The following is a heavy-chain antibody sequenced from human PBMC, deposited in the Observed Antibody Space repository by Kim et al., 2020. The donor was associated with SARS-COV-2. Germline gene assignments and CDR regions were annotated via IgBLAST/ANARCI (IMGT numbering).Heavy chain of an antibody. CDR2: INHSGST. J-gene: IGHJ4*02. V-gene: IGHV4-34*01. D-gene: IGHD3-10*01. CDR1: GGSFSGYY. CDR3: ARAYGSGSYGIDY. Sequence: SETLSLTCAVYGGSFSGYYWSWIRQPPGKGLEWIGEINHSGSTNYNPSLKSRVTISVDTSKNQFSLKLSSVTAADTAVYYCARAYGSGSYGIDYWGQGTLVTVSS.